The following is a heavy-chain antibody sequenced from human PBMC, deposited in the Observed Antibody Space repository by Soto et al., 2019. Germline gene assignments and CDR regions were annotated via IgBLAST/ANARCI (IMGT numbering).Heavy chain of an antibody. V-gene: IGHV1-18*01. CDR3: ARERYEELATKPDY. CDR1: GYTFTSFG. J-gene: IGHJ4*02. Sequence: QVQLVQSGAEVKKPGASVKVSCKASGYTFTSFGFTWVRQAPGQGLEWMGWISAYTGNTNYAQKVQGRVTFTTDTSTSTAYMELRSLRSDDTAVYYCARERYEELATKPDYWGQGTLVTVSS. D-gene: IGHD5-12*01. CDR2: ISAYTGNT.